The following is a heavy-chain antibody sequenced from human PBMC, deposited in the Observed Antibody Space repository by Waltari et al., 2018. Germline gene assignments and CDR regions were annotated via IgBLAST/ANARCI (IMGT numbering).Heavy chain of an antibody. V-gene: IGHV1-69*05. D-gene: IGHD2-2*01. CDR2: IIPIFGTA. CDR3: ARLGLVPAAQNPHFDY. CDR1: GGTFSSYA. Sequence: QVQLVQSGAEVKKPGSSVKVSCKASGGTFSSYAISWVRQAPGQGLEWMGGIIPIFGTANYAQKFQGRVTITTDESTSTAYMELSSLRSEDAAVYYCARLGLVPAAQNPHFDYWGQGTLVTVSS. J-gene: IGHJ4*02.